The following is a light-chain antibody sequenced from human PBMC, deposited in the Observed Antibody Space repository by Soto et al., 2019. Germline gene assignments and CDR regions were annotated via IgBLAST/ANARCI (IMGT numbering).Light chain of an antibody. V-gene: IGKV3-11*01. Sequence: EIVLTQSPATLSLSPGERATLSCRASQSVSSYLAWYQQKPGQAPRLLIYDASNRATGIPARFSGSGSATDFTLTISSLAPEDFAVYYCQQRSNWPPTFGQGTTVEIK. CDR1: QSVSSY. J-gene: IGKJ1*01. CDR3: QQRSNWPPT. CDR2: DAS.